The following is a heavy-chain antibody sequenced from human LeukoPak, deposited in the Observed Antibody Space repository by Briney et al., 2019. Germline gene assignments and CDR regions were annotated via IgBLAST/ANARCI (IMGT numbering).Heavy chain of an antibody. Sequence: QPGGSLRLSCAASGFTFSSYAMSWVRQAPGKGLEWVSSISDRGGTTYYADSVKGRFTTSRDNSKNTVYLQMNSLRAEDTALYYCAKDLIEEYSGYGHFDYWGQGTLVTVSS. D-gene: IGHD5-12*01. CDR1: GFTFSSYA. CDR2: ISDRGGTT. J-gene: IGHJ4*02. CDR3: AKDLIEEYSGYGHFDY. V-gene: IGHV3-23*01.